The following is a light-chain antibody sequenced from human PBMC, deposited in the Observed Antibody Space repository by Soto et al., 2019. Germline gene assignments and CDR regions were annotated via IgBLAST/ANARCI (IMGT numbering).Light chain of an antibody. V-gene: IGKV3-15*01. CDR1: ESVHRN. CDR3: QHYSNWPPT. CDR2: YAS. J-gene: IGKJ3*01. Sequence: EMVMTQSPATLSVSPGERVTLSCRASESVHRNLAWYQQKPGQGPSLLIYYASTRATGVPDRFTGSVSGTEFTLTICSLQSQDFGVYHCQHYSNWPPTFGPGTKVEIK.